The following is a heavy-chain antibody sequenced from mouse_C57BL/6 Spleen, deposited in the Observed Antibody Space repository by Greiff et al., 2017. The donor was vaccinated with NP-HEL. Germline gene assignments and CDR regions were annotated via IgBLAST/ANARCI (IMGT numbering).Heavy chain of an antibody. CDR3: ARQGGSSTWYFDV. J-gene: IGHJ1*03. Sequence: EVMLVESGGDLVKPGGSLKLSCAASGFTFSSYGMSWVRQTPDKRLEWVATISSGGSYTYYPDSVKGRFTISRDNAKNTLYLQMSSLKSEDTAMYYCARQGGSSTWYFDVWGTGTTVTVSS. CDR2: ISSGGSYT. D-gene: IGHD1-1*01. CDR1: GFTFSSYG. V-gene: IGHV5-6*02.